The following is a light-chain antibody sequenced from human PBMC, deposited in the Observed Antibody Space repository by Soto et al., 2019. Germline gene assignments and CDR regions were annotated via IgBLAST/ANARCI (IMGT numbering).Light chain of an antibody. CDR3: QSYDSSLRGV. J-gene: IGLJ1*01. CDR1: NSDIGAGYD. V-gene: IGLV1-40*01. CDR2: ANN. Sequence: QSVLTQPPSVSGAPGQRVTISCTGSNSDIGAGYDVHWYQQLPGTAPKLVIYANNNRPSGVPDRFSASKSGTSASLAITGLQADDEADYYCQSYDSSLRGVFGTGTKLTVI.